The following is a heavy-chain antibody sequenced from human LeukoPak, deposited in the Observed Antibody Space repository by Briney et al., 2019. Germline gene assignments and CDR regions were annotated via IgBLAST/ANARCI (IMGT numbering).Heavy chain of an antibody. D-gene: IGHD5-24*01. J-gene: IGHJ4*02. CDR1: GGSFSGYY. CDR2: INHSGST. Sequence: SETLSLTCAVYGGSFSGYYWSWIRQPPGKGLEWIGEINHSGSTNYNPSPKSRVTISVDTSKNQSSLKLSSVTAADTAVYYCARGRWLHRNPHFDYWGQGTLVTVSS. CDR3: ARGRWLHRNPHFDY. V-gene: IGHV4-34*01.